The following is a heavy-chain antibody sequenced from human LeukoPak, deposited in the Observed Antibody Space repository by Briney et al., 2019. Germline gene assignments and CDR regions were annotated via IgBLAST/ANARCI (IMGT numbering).Heavy chain of an antibody. Sequence: GESPKISCKGSGYSFTSYWIGWVRQMPGKGLEWMGIIYPGDSDTRYSPSFQGQVTISADKSISTAYLQWSSLKASDTAMYYCARRLVVPAAPNAFDIWGQGTMVTVSS. J-gene: IGHJ3*02. CDR3: ARRLVVPAAPNAFDI. V-gene: IGHV5-51*01. CDR1: GYSFTSYW. D-gene: IGHD2-2*01. CDR2: IYPGDSDT.